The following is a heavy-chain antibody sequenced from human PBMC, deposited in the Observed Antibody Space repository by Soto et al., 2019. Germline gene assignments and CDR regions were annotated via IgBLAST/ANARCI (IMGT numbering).Heavy chain of an antibody. J-gene: IGHJ4*02. D-gene: IGHD3-22*01. CDR1: GFTFSSYA. V-gene: IGHV3-23*01. CDR3: AKSRGIEYYYDSRGRLDY. CDR2: ISGSGGST. Sequence: EVQLLESGGGLVQPGGSLRLSCAASGFTFSSYAMSWVRQAPGKGLEWVSAISGSGGSTYYADSVKGRFTISRDNSKNTLYLQMNSLRAEDTAVYYCAKSRGIEYYYDSRGRLDYWGQGTLVTVSS.